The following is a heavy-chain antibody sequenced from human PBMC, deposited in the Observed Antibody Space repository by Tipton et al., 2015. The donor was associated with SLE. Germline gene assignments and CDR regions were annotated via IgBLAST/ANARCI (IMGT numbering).Heavy chain of an antibody. J-gene: IGHJ4*02. CDR2: IYYSGST. Sequence: TLSLTCTVSDDSISGYYWSWIRQPPGKGLEWIGSIYYSGSTYYNPSLKSRVTISVDTSKNQFSLKLSSVTAADTAVYYCARRYASAYFDYWGQGTLVTVSS. V-gene: IGHV4-59*05. D-gene: IGHD2-2*01. CDR1: DDSISGYY. CDR3: ARRYASAYFDY.